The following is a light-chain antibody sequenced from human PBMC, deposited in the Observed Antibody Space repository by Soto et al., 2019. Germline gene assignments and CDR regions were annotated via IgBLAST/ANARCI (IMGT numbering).Light chain of an antibody. V-gene: IGLV1-40*01. J-gene: IGLJ2*01. CDR3: QSYDSSLSGSGV. CDR2: DNS. CDR1: SSNIGAGYD. Sequence: QSVLTQPPSVSGAPGQRVTISCTGSSSNIGAGYDVHWYQQLPGTAPKLLIYDNSNRPSGVPDRFSGSKSDTSASLAITGLQADDEADYYCQSYDSSLSGSGVFGGGTQLTV.